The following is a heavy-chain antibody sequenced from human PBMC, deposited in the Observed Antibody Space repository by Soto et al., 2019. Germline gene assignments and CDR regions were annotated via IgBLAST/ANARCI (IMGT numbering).Heavy chain of an antibody. CDR3: AKDRDYPRDQFHY. J-gene: IGHJ4*02. CDR1: GFTFSINA. Sequence: EVQLLESGGGLVQPGGSLRLSCAASGFTFSINAMSWVRQAPGKGLEWVSAVSANGKGIYYADSVRGRFTISRDNSKNTVFLHMDSLRAEDTAVYYCAKDRDYPRDQFHYWGQGTLVTVSS. CDR2: VSANGKGI. V-gene: IGHV3-23*01. D-gene: IGHD2-2*01.